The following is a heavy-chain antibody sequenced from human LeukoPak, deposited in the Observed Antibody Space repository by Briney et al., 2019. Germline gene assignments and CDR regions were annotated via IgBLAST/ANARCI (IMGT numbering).Heavy chain of an antibody. CDR3: ARDRGYYYDSSGYYNAFDI. CDR2: IIPIFGIA. D-gene: IGHD3-22*01. J-gene: IGHJ3*02. CDR1: GGTFSSYA. Sequence: GASVKVSCKASGGTFSSYATSWVRQAPGQGLEWMGRIIPIFGIANYAQKFQGRVTTTADKSTSTAYMELSSLRSEDTAVYYCARDRGYYYDSSGYYNAFDIWGQGTMVTVSS. V-gene: IGHV1-69*04.